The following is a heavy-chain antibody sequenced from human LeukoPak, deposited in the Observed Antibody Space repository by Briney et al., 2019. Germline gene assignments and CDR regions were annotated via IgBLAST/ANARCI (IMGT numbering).Heavy chain of an antibody. CDR2: INHSGST. V-gene: IGHV4-34*01. Sequence: SETLSLTCAVYGGPFSGYHWSWIRQPPGKGLEWIGEINHSGSTNYNPSLKRRVTISVDTSNNQFSLKLSSETAADTAVYYCASGSAYDILTGYYGYWGQGTLVTVSS. D-gene: IGHD3-9*01. CDR3: ASGSAYDILTGYYGY. J-gene: IGHJ4*02. CDR1: GGPFSGYH.